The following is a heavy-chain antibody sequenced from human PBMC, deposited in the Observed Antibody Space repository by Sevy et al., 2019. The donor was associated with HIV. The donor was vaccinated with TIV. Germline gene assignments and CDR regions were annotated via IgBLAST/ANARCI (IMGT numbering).Heavy chain of an antibody. CDR1: VGSVSDYY. CDR2: FYDGGRF. D-gene: IGHD1-26*01. J-gene: IGHJ6*02. CDR3: ARDGKYGLDV. Sequence: SETLSLTCNVSVGSVSDYYWAWIRQPAGKGLEWIGCFYDGGRFSSAGTSKYNPSLKSRVSMSVDTSKNQVSLKVTSVTAADTAVYYCARDGKYGLDVWGQGTTVTVSS. V-gene: IGHV4-4*07.